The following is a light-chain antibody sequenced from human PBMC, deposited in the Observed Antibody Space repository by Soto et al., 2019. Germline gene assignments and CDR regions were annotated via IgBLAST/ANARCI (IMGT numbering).Light chain of an antibody. V-gene: IGKV1-33*01. J-gene: IGKJ4*01. Sequence: DIQMTQSPSSLSASVGDRVTITCQASQDISNYLNWYQQKPGKAPKLLIYDASNLETGVPSRFSGSGSGTDFTFTIISLQPEDSATYYCQQYDNLLFTFGGGTKVEIK. CDR3: QQYDNLLFT. CDR1: QDISNY. CDR2: DAS.